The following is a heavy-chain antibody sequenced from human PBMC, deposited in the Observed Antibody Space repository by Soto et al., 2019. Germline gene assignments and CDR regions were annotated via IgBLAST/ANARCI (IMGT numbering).Heavy chain of an antibody. D-gene: IGHD6-19*01. CDR3: ARLKGSGWGPPAYDI. V-gene: IGHV1-18*01. Sequence: GGPVKVSCKASGYTFTSYGISWVRQAPGQGLEWMGWISAYNGNTNYAQKLQGRVTMTTDTSTSTAYMELRSLRSDDTAVYYCARLKGSGWGPPAYDIWSQGTMVTVSS. J-gene: IGHJ3*02. CDR1: GYTFTSYG. CDR2: ISAYNGNT.